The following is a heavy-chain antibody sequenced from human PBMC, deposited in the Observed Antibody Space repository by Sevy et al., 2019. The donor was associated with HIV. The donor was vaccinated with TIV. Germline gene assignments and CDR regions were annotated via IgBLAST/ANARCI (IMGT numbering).Heavy chain of an antibody. D-gene: IGHD5-18*01. CDR3: ARTKSNTAMVSSDY. CDR2: ISSSSSTM. J-gene: IGHJ4*02. Sequence: GGSLRLSCAASEFSFSSYSMKWVRQAPGQGLEWVSYISSSSSTMYYADSVKGRFTISRDNAKNSLYLQMNTLRAEDTAVYYCARTKSNTAMVSSDYWGQGTLVTVSS. CDR1: EFSFSSYS. V-gene: IGHV3-48*01.